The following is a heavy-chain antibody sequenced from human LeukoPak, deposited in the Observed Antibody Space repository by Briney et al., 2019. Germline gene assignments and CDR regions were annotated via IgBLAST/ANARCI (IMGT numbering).Heavy chain of an antibody. CDR2: IKQDGSEK. V-gene: IGHV3-7*01. D-gene: IGHD1-26*01. CDR3: ARFFVVGARYFDY. CDR1: GFTFSSYW. Sequence: GGSLRLSCAASGFTFSSYWMSWVRQAPGKGLEWVANIKQDGSEKYYVDSVKGRFTISRDNAKNSLYLQMNSLRAEDTAVDYCARFFVVGARYFDYWGQGTLVTVSS. J-gene: IGHJ4*02.